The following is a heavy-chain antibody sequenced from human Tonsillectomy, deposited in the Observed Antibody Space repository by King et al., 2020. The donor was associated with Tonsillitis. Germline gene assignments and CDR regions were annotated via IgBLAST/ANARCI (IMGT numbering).Heavy chain of an antibody. J-gene: IGHJ3*01. D-gene: IGHD3-22*01. CDR2: IKQDGSDK. CDR1: GFTFSSYW. CDR3: ARDRTYYYDSSGYYDAFDL. Sequence: VQLVESGGGLVQPGGSLRLSCAASGFTFSSYWMTWVRQAPGKGLEWVANIKQDGSDKYYVDSVKGRFTISRDNAKNSLYLQMNSLRAEDTAVDYCARDRTYYYDSSGYYDAFDLWGQGTMVTVSS. V-gene: IGHV3-7*03.